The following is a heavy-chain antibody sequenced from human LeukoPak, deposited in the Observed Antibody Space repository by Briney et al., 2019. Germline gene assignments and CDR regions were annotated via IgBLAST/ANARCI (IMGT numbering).Heavy chain of an antibody. D-gene: IGHD3-22*01. CDR1: GFTFSSYW. V-gene: IGHV3-74*01. Sequence: PGGSLRLSCAASGFTFSSYWMHWVRQAPGRGLVWVSRFSMGGSSISYADSVKGRSTHSRDNAKNTLYLQMNSLRAEDTAVYYCARVFYISPYYDSSGYYAGWGQGTLVTVSS. CDR2: FSMGGSSI. J-gene: IGHJ4*02. CDR3: ARVFYISPYYDSSGYYAG.